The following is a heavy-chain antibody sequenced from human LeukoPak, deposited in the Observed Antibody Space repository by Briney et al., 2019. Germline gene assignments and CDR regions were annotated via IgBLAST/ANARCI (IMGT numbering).Heavy chain of an antibody. CDR2: IYTSGST. J-gene: IGHJ4*02. CDR1: GGSISSYY. Sequence: SETLSLTCTVSGGSISSYYWSWIRQPAGKGLEWIGRIYTSGSTNYNPSLKSRVTISVDTSKNQFSLKLSSVTAADTAVYHCARVAKIVVVTAMLFDYWGQGTLVTVSS. D-gene: IGHD2-21*02. V-gene: IGHV4-4*07. CDR3: ARVAKIVVVTAMLFDY.